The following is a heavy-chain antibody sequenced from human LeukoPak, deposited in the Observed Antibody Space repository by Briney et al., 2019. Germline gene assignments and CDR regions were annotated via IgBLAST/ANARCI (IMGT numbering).Heavy chain of an antibody. CDR3: TKGRGI. J-gene: IGHJ4*02. V-gene: IGHV4-61*09. D-gene: IGHD3-10*01. CDR2: IYTSGST. CDR1: GGSISSGSYD. Sequence: SETLSFTCTVSGGSISSGSYDWYWIRQPAGKGLEWIGHIYTSGSTDYNPSLKSRVTISVATSKNQFSLKLTSVTAADTAIYYCTKGRGIWGQGTLVTVSS.